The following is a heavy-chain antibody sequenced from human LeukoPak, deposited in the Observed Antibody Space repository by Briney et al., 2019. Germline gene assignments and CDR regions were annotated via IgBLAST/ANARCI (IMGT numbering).Heavy chain of an antibody. D-gene: IGHD4-17*01. CDR2: IKYDGSGK. J-gene: IGHJ4*02. Sequence: GGSLRLSCAASGFTLSSYWMSWVRQAPGKGLEWVANIKYDGSGKYYADSVKGRFTISRDDAKNSLYLEMNRLRVEDTAVYYCARVGRQYGDYEDLGDYWGQGTLVTVSS. V-gene: IGHV3-7*01. CDR1: GFTLSSYW. CDR3: ARVGRQYGDYEDLGDY.